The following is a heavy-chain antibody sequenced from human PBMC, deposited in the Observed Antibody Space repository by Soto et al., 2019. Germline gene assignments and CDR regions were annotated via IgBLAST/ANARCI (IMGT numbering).Heavy chain of an antibody. CDR3: ARRRIPFSSGWFDS. J-gene: IGHJ5*01. V-gene: IGHV4-59*01. D-gene: IGHD6-19*01. CDR2: IYYSGST. CDR1: GGSISSYY. Sequence: SETLSLTCTVSGGSISSYYWSWIRQPPGKGLEWIGYIYYSGSTNYNPSLRSRVTISVDTSKNQFSLKLSSVTAADTAVYCCARRRIPFSSGWFDSWGQGTLVTVSS.